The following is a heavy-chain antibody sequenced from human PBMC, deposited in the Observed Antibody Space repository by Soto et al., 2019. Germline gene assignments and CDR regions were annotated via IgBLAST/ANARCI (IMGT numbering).Heavy chain of an antibody. CDR3: AKGLTYYYDSSGYADAFDI. Sequence: EVQLLESGGGLVQPGGSLRLSCAASGFTFSSYAMSWVRQAPGKGLEWVSAISGSGGSTYYADSVKGRFTISRDNSKNTLYLQMNSLRVEDTAVYYCAKGLTYYYDSSGYADAFDIWGQGTMVTVSS. D-gene: IGHD3-22*01. CDR1: GFTFSSYA. J-gene: IGHJ3*02. CDR2: ISGSGGST. V-gene: IGHV3-23*01.